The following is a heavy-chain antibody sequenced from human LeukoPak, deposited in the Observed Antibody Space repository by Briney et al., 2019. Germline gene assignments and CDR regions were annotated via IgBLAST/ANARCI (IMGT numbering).Heavy chain of an antibody. D-gene: IGHD6-13*01. Sequence: SQTLSLTCTVSGGSISSGDYYWSWIRQPPGKGLEWIGYIYYSGSTNYNPSLKSRVTISVDTSKNQFSLKLSSVTAADTAVYYCAGGTAAAGTGIDYWGQGTLVTVSS. CDR2: IYYSGST. CDR3: AGGTAAAGTGIDY. V-gene: IGHV4-30-4*08. J-gene: IGHJ4*02. CDR1: GGSISSGDYY.